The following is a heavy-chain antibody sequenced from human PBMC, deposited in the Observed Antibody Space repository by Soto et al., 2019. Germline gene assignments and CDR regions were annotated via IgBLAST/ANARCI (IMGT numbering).Heavy chain of an antibody. J-gene: IGHJ6*03. CDR2: ISWNSGSI. CDR1: GFTFDDYA. CDR3: ASLSFPGGDMDV. D-gene: IGHD3-10*01. V-gene: IGHV3-9*01. Sequence: GGSLRLSCAASGFTFDDYAMHWVRQAPGKGLEWVSGISWNSGSIGYADSVKGRFTISRDNAKNSLYLQMNSLRAEDTAVYYCASLSFPGGDMDVWGKGTTVTVSS.